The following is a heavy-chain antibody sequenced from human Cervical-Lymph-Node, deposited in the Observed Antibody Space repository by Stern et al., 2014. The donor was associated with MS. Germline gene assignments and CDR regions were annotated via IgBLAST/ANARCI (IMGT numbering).Heavy chain of an antibody. D-gene: IGHD3-3*01. Sequence: QVQLVQSGAEVKKPGASVKVSCKASGYFFTSYGISWVRQAPGQGLEWMGWISADNGGPTYAKNGQGRVTMTTDTSTNTAYMELSSLRSDDTALYYCARDSLIRTFGVEEGMDVWGQGTTVTVSS. J-gene: IGHJ6*02. CDR1: GYFFTSYG. CDR2: ISADNGGP. V-gene: IGHV1-18*01. CDR3: ARDSLIRTFGVEEGMDV.